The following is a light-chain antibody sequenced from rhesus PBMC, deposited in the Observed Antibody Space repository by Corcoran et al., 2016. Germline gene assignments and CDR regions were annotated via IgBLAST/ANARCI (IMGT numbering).Light chain of an antibody. CDR2: GAS. CDR3: YQHSRGYS. J-gene: IGKJ2*01. V-gene: IGKV3-10*01. CDR1: QSVSSY. Sequence: QVILTQSPATLSLSPGERATLSCRASQSVSSYLAWYQQKPGQAPRLLIYGASSRATGFPDRFSGSGSGTDCPLTSSSLEPEYVGVYHCYQHSRGYSFGQGTKVESK.